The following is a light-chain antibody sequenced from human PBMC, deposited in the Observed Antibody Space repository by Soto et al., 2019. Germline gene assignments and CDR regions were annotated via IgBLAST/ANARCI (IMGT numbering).Light chain of an antibody. Sequence: QPALTQPASVSGSPGQSIIISCSGSSNDVGGYNLVSWYQHHPDKAPKVIIYEGTKRPSGLSTRFSGSKSGNTASLTISGLQAEDEADYYCCSYAGGRTYVFGSGTKVTVL. V-gene: IGLV2-23*01. J-gene: IGLJ1*01. CDR3: CSYAGGRTYV. CDR2: EGT. CDR1: SNDVGGYNL.